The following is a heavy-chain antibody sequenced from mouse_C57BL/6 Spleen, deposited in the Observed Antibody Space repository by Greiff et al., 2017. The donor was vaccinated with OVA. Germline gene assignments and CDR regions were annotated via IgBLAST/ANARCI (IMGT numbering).Heavy chain of an antibody. V-gene: IGHV1-5*01. J-gene: IGHJ4*01. CDR2: IYPGNSDT. Sequence: EVQLQQSGTVLARPGASVKLSCKTSGYTFTSYWMHWVKQRPGQGLEWIGAIYPGNSDTSYNQKFKGKAKLTAVTSASTAYMELSSLTNEDSAVYYCTREQTMVTTAMDYWGQGTSVTVSS. CDR3: TREQTMVTTAMDY. CDR1: GYTFTSYW. D-gene: IGHD2-2*01.